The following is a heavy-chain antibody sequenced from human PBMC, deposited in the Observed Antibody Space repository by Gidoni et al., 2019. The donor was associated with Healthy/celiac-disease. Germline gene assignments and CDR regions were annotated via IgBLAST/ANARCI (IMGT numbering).Heavy chain of an antibody. V-gene: IGHV4-34*01. Sequence: QVQLQQWGAGLLKPSETLSLTCAVYGGSFSGYYWSWIRQPPGKGLEWIGEINHSGSTNYNPSLKSRVTISVDTSKNQFSLKLSSVTAADTAVYYCARGAGGDELANWFDPWGQGTLVTVSS. CDR2: INHSGST. CDR1: GGSFSGYY. J-gene: IGHJ5*02. D-gene: IGHD6-13*01. CDR3: ARGAGGDELANWFDP.